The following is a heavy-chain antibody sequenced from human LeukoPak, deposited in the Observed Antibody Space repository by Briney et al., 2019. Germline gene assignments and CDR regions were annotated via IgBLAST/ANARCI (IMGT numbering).Heavy chain of an antibody. V-gene: IGHV3-30*02. CDR2: IRYDGSNK. CDR1: GFTFSSYG. D-gene: IGHD3-3*01. J-gene: IGHJ3*02. Sequence: QPGGSLRLSCAASGFTFSSYGMHWVRQAPGKGLEWVAFIRYDGSNKYYADSVKGRFTISRDNSKNTLYLQMNSLRAEDTAVYYCAKDIGDYDFWSGYFDAFDIWGQGTMVTVSS. CDR3: AKDIGDYDFWSGYFDAFDI.